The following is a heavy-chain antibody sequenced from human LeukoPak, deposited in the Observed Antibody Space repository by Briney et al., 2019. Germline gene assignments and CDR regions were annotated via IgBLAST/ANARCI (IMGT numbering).Heavy chain of an antibody. Sequence: SETLSLTCSVSGGSISSRFYYWGWIRQPPGKGLEWIGSIYHSGSTYYNPSLKSRVTISVDTSQNQSSLKLTSVTAADTAVYFCARRASGTQRLDYWGQGTLVTVSS. CDR1: GGSISSRFYY. CDR2: IYHSGST. V-gene: IGHV4-39*01. CDR3: ARRASGTQRLDY. J-gene: IGHJ4*02. D-gene: IGHD3-10*01.